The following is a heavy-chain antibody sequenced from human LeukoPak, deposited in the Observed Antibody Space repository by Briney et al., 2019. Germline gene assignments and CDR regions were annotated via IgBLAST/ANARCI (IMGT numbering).Heavy chain of an antibody. CDR1: GFTFNDYG. CDR2: IWSNGINT. J-gene: IGHJ6*02. D-gene: IGHD6-19*01. CDR3: AKDPIAVAGNNYYRMDV. V-gene: IGHV3-30*02. Sequence: PGGSLRLSCAASGFTFNDYGMHWVRQAPGKGLEWVAIIWSNGINTYYSDSVKGRFTISRDNSKNTLYLQMNSLRAEDTAVYYCAKDPIAVAGNNYYRMDVWGQGTTVSVSS.